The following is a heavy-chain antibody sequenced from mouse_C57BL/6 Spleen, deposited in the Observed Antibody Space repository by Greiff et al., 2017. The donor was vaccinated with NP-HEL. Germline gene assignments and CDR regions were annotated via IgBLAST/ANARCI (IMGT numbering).Heavy chain of an antibody. J-gene: IGHJ2*01. D-gene: IGHD1-1*01. CDR2: INPSTGGT. CDR1: GYSFTGYY. CDR3: ARKNLVGYYGY. V-gene: IGHV1-42*01. Sequence: DVKLVESGPELVKPGASVKISCKASGYSFTGYYMNWVKQSPEKSLEWIGEINPSTGGTTYNQKFKAKATLTVDKSSSTAYMQLKSLTSEDSAVYYCARKNLVGYYGYWGQGTTLTVSS.